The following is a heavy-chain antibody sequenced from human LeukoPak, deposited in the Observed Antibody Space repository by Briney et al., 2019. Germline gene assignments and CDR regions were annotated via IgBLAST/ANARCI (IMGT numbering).Heavy chain of an antibody. D-gene: IGHD2-2*01. V-gene: IGHV4-61*02. CDR1: GGSISSGSDY. Sequence: SQTLSLTCTVSGGSISSGSDYWGWMRQPAGKGLEWIGRIYTSGSTNYNPSLKSRFTISVDTSKNKFSLKLSSLTAADTAVYYCARGPYCSSTSCKGSFDYWGQGTLVTVSS. CDR3: ARGPYCSSTSCKGSFDY. CDR2: IYTSGST. J-gene: IGHJ4*02.